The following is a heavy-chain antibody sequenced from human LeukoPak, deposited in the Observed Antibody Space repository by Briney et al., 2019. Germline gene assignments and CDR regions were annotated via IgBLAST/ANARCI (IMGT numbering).Heavy chain of an antibody. D-gene: IGHD6-13*01. CDR3: ATHSSIAAAGGPLWY. J-gene: IGHJ4*02. CDR1: GFTFSSYE. CDR2: ISSSGSTI. V-gene: IGHV3-48*03. Sequence: GGSLRLSCAASGFTFSSYEMNWVRQAPGKGLEWVSYISSSGSTIYYADSVKGRFTISRDNAKNTLYLQMNSLRAEDTAVYYCATHSSIAAAGGPLWYWGQGTLVTVSS.